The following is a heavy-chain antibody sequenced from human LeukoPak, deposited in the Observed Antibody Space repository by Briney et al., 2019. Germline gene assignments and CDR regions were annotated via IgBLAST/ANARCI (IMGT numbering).Heavy chain of an antibody. Sequence: ASVKVFCTASGYTFSSYYMFWVRQAPGQGLEWMGIINPSRGSTSYAQRFQGRVTMTRDMSTSTVYMELSSLRFEDTAFYYCAGGGLIRVYDSNPYYGHYWGQGTLVTVSS. D-gene: IGHD3-22*01. J-gene: IGHJ4*02. CDR3: AGGGLIRVYDSNPYYGHY. CDR2: INPSRGST. CDR1: GYTFSSYY. V-gene: IGHV1-46*01.